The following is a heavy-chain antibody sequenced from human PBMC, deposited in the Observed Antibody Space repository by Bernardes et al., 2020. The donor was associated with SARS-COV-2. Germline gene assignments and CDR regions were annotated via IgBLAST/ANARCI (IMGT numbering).Heavy chain of an antibody. V-gene: IGHV3-23*01. D-gene: IGHD2-15*01. Sequence: GETLSLSCAGSGFTFTSPAMSWVRQRPGPGLALVSTLRSNGNSTYYADSVKGRFTISRDISKNTLYLQMNSLRAEDTALYYCAKDKGGGSTEPSDYWGQGTLVTVSS. J-gene: IGHJ4*02. CDR1: GFTFTSPA. CDR3: AKDKGGGSTEPSDY. CDR2: LRSNGNST.